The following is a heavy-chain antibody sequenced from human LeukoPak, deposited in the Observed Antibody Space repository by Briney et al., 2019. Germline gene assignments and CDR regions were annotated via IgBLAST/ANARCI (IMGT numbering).Heavy chain of an antibody. Sequence: ASVKVFCKASGYTFTGYYMHWVRQAPGQGLEWMGWINPNSGGTNYAQKFQGRVTTTRDTSISTAYMELSRLRSDDTAVYYCARDLRLRLMAVGYWGQGTLVTVSS. V-gene: IGHV1-2*02. J-gene: IGHJ4*02. CDR3: ARDLRLRLMAVGY. CDR2: INPNSGGT. CDR1: GYTFTGYY. D-gene: IGHD5-12*01.